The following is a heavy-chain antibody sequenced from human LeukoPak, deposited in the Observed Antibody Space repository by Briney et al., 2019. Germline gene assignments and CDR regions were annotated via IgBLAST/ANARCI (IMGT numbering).Heavy chain of an antibody. J-gene: IGHJ6*03. CDR2: INHSGST. Sequence: SETLSLTCAVYGGSFSGYYWSWIRQPPGKGLEWIGEINHSGSTNYNPSLKSRVTISVDTSKNQFSLKLSSVTAADTAVYYCARGLAEGSYYIRAEYYYYMDVWGKGTTVTVSS. V-gene: IGHV4-34*01. D-gene: IGHD3-10*01. CDR1: GGSFSGYY. CDR3: ARGLAEGSYYIRAEYYYYMDV.